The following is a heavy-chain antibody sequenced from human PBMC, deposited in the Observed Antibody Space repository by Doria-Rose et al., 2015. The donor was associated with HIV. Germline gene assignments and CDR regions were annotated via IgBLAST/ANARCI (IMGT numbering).Heavy chain of an antibody. CDR2: IYSTGST. CDR3: ARDRGDY. V-gene: IGHV4-4*07. J-gene: IGHJ4*02. Sequence: QVQLQESGPGLVKPSGTLSLTRTVSGDSIHNFYWTWVRQAAGRVLEWIGRIYSTGSTNYNPSLQSRVTISIDTSRSQFSLSLRSVTAADTAFYFCARDRGDYWGQGALVTITS. CDR1: GDSIHNFY.